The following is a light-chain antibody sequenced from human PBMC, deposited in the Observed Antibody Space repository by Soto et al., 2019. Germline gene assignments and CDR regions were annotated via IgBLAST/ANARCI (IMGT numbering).Light chain of an antibody. V-gene: IGKV2-30*01. CDR3: LQTIHRPWT. Sequence: DVVMTQSPLSLPVTLGQPASISCRSSQSLVYSDGNTYLNWLHHRPGQAPRRLIYNVSNRDSGVPDRFSGSGSGTGFTLQISRVEAEDVGVYYCLQTIHRPWTFGQGTKVEIQ. J-gene: IGKJ1*01. CDR2: NVS. CDR1: QSLVYSDGNTY.